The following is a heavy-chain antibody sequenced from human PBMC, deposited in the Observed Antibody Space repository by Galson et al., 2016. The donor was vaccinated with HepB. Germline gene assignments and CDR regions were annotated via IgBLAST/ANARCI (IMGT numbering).Heavy chain of an antibody. D-gene: IGHD5/OR15-5a*01. V-gene: IGHV4-34*01. CDR1: GGSLSGYF. CDR3: ARLRKGNRYYYYYDGMDV. CDR2: INHSGGS. Sequence: ETLSLTCAVYGGSLSGYFWTWIRQSPGKGLERIGEINHSGGSNYNPSLESRVDISISTSKNQFSLKLSSVTAADTAVYYCARLRKGNRYYYYYDGMDVWGQGTTVTVSS. J-gene: IGHJ6*02.